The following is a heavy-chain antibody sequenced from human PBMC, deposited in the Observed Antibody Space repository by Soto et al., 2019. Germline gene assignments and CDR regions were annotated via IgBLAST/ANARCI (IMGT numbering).Heavy chain of an antibody. CDR1: GGSISSSSYY. CDR2: IHYSGST. J-gene: IGHJ4*02. D-gene: IGHD1-26*01. V-gene: IGHV4-39*01. CDR3: ARHKLSGATTLPYHLAY. Sequence: QLQLQESGPGLVKPSETLSLTCTVSGGSISSSSYYWGWIRQPPGKGLEWIGSIHYSGSTYYNPSRERRVTIAVHTSNTHFSLKLSSVTAADTAVYYCARHKLSGATTLPYHLAYWGQGTLVTVSS.